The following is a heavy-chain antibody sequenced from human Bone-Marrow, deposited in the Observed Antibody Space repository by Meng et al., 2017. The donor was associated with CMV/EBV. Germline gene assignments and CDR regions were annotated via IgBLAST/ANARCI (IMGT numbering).Heavy chain of an antibody. CDR1: GFPFGSHS. J-gene: IGHJ4*02. Sequence: GESLKISCAASGFPFGSHSMHWVRQAPGKGLEWVAVISYNGNNIDYADSVKGRFTISRDNSKNTLYLQMNSLRAEDTALYYCARELVYHGRTFDYWGQGTLVTVSS. CDR2: ISYNGNNI. D-gene: IGHD2-2*01. CDR3: ARELVYHGRTFDY. V-gene: IGHV3-30*04.